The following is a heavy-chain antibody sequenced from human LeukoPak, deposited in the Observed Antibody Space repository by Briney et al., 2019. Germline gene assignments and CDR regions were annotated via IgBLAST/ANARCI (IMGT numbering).Heavy chain of an antibody. D-gene: IGHD2-15*01. CDR2: IRYDGSNK. CDR1: GFTFSSYG. V-gene: IGHV3-30*02. Sequence: GGSLRLSCAASGFTFSSYGMHWVRQAPGKGLEWVGFIRYDGSNKYNADAVKGRFTISRDNPNNTLYLHMNSLRAEDTAVYYCAKAFFAGGYCSGGSCYPETLTIDYWGQGTLVTVSS. CDR3: AKAFFAGGYCSGGSCYPETLTIDY. J-gene: IGHJ4*02.